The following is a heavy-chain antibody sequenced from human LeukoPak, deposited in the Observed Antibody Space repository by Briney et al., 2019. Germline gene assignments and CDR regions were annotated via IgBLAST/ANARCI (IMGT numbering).Heavy chain of an antibody. V-gene: IGHV1-46*01. CDR2: VAATGERT. CDR3: ATILIGYNHFDY. J-gene: IGHJ4*01. CDR1: SYRFTNFH. D-gene: IGHD5-24*01. Sequence: ASVKVSCKASSYRFTNFHIHWVRQAPGQGLERMGGVAATGERTMYAQKFQGRLTVTRDTSTNTVYMDLYNLKSEDTAVYFCATILIGYNHFDYWGQGTQVIVS.